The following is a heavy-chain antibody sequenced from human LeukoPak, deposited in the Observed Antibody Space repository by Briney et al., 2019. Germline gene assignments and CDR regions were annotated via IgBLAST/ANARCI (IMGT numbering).Heavy chain of an antibody. V-gene: IGHV4-59*01. Sequence: PSETLSLTCTVSGGSISSYYWSWIRQPPGKGLEWIGYIYYSGSTNYNPSLKSRVTISVDTSKNQFSLKLSSVTAADTAVYYCPRGTPLIDCGGDCYPFDYWGQGTLVTVSS. J-gene: IGHJ4*02. CDR2: IYYSGST. D-gene: IGHD2-21*02. CDR1: GGSISSYY. CDR3: PRGTPLIDCGGDCYPFDY.